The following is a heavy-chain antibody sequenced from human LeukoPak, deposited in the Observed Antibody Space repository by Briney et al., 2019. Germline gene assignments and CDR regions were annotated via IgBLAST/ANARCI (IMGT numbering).Heavy chain of an antibody. CDR3: AKGISRYAGAAVSY. Sequence: HPGGSLRLSCAASGFTFSSYGMHWVRQAPGKGLEWVAFIRYDGSNKCYADSVKGRFTISRDNSKNTLYLQMNSLRAEDTAVYYCAKGISRYAGAAVSYWGQGTLVTVSS. D-gene: IGHD6-25*01. J-gene: IGHJ4*02. CDR1: GFTFSSYG. CDR2: IRYDGSNK. V-gene: IGHV3-30*02.